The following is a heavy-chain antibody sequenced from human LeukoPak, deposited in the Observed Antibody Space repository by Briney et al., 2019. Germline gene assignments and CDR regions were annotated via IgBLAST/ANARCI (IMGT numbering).Heavy chain of an antibody. CDR3: AKGQDANYLPLDR. D-gene: IGHD4/OR15-4a*01. V-gene: IGHV3-23*01. CDR2: ISGSGDYT. Sequence: PGGSLRLSCAASGFNFKYYAMTWVRQAPGKGLEWVSSISGSGDYTYYADSVKGRLTISRDNSKDTLYLQVNSLRAEDMAVFYCAKGQDANYLPLDRWGRGPLVTVSS. CDR1: GFNFKYYA. J-gene: IGHJ2*01.